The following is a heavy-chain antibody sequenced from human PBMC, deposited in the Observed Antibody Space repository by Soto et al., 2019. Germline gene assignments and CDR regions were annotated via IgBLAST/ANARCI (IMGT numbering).Heavy chain of an antibody. J-gene: IGHJ4*02. CDR1: GFTFSSYG. D-gene: IGHD3-10*01. Sequence: QVQLVESGGGVVQPGRSLRLSCAASGFTFSSYGMHWVRQAPGKGLEWVAVISYDGSNKYYADSVKGRFTISRDNSKNTLYLKINSLRVGDRAVYYGASAPYYYASGFWGKGTLVTVSS. CDR3: ASAPYYYASGF. CDR2: ISYDGSNK. V-gene: IGHV3-30*03.